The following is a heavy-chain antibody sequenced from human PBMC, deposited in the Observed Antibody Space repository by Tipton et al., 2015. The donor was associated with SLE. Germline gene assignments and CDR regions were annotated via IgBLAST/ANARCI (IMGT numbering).Heavy chain of an antibody. CDR2: ISWNSGSI. Sequence: SLRLSCAASGFTFDDYAMHWVRQAPGKGLEWVSGISWNSGSIGYADSVKGRFTISRDNAKNSLYLQMNSLRAEDMALYYCARSGSYGSVDAFDIWGQGTMVTVSS. J-gene: IGHJ3*02. CDR1: GFTFDDYA. V-gene: IGHV3-9*03. D-gene: IGHD1-26*01. CDR3: ARSGSYGSVDAFDI.